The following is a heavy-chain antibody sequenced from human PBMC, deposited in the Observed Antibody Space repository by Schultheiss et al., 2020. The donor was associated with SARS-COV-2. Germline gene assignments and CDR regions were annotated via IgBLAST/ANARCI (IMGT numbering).Heavy chain of an antibody. Sequence: ASVKVSCKASGYTFTGYYMHWVRQAPGQGLEWMGIINPSGGSTSYAQKFQGRVTITADESTSTAYMELSSLRSEDTAVYYCARGRSSVVPADLTDSWGQGTLVTVSS. CDR1: GYTFTGYY. J-gene: IGHJ5*01. D-gene: IGHD2-2*01. CDR2: INPSGGST. CDR3: ARGRSSVVPADLTDS. V-gene: IGHV1-46*01.